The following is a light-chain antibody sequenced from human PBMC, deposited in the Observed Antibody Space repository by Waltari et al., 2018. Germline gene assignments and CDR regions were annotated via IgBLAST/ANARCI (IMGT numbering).Light chain of an antibody. J-gene: IGLJ2*01. V-gene: IGLV2-14*03. CDR1: SSDVGAYNY. CDR3: SSYTTSITPHVV. Sequence: QSALTQPASVSGSPGQSITISCTGTSSDVGAYNYVSWYQQHPGKAPKLMIYDVTNRPSGVSNRFSVSKSGNTASLTISGLQADDEADYYCSSYTTSITPHVVFGGGTKLTVL. CDR2: DVT.